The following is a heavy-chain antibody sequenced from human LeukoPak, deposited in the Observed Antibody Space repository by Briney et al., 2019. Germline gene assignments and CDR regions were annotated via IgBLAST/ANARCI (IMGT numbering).Heavy chain of an antibody. J-gene: IGHJ4*02. CDR3: AKDRGRALAGFDY. CDR1: GFPFNSYG. CDR2: SWYDGRNK. D-gene: IGHD6-19*01. Sequence: GGSLRLSCEVSGFPFNSYGMHWVRQAPGKGLEWVAVSWYDGRNKYYADSVKGRFTISRDNSKNTLYLQMSSLRGEDTAVYYCAKDRGRALAGFDYWGQGTLVTVSA. V-gene: IGHV3-33*06.